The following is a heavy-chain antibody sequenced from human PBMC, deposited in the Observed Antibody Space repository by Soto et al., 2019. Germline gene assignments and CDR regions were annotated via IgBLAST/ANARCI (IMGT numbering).Heavy chain of an antibody. D-gene: IGHD3-22*01. J-gene: IGHJ4*02. V-gene: IGHV3-23*01. CDR2: ISGSGGST. CDR1: GFTFSSYA. CDR3: AKPPTRDYMIVVVMPFDY. Sequence: GGSLRLSCAASGFTFSSYAMSWVRQAPGKGLEWVSAISGSGGSTYYADSVKGRFTISRDNSKNTLYLQMNSLRAEDTAVYYCAKPPTRDYMIVVVMPFDYWGQGTLVTVSS.